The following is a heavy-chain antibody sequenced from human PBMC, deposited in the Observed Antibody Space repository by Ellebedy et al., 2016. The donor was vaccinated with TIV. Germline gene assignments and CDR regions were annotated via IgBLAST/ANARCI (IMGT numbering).Heavy chain of an antibody. J-gene: IGHJ4*02. D-gene: IGHD1-26*01. V-gene: IGHV3-7*04. Sequence: PGGSLRLSCLASGFTFSDFWIHWVRQPPGKRPEWVANIKQRGVEMNYLASVKDRFTISRDASKNSAYLQMNSLRVEDTAVYYCARGPQYPWERRGGFESWGPGTVVTVSS. CDR1: GFTFSDFW. CDR2: IKQRGVEM. CDR3: ARGPQYPWERRGGFES.